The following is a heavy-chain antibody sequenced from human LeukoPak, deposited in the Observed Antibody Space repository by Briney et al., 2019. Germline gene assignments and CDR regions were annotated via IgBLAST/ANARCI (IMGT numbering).Heavy chain of an antibody. CDR2: INPNSGGT. CDR1: GYTFTGYY. J-gene: IGHJ4*02. CDR3: ARDGEDIVVVPAGSTDY. Sequence: GAAVKVSCKASGYTFTGYYMHWVRQAPGQGLEWMGWINPNSGGTNYAQKFQGRVTMTRDTSISTAYMELSRLRSDDTAVYYCARDGEDIVVVPAGSTDYWGQGTLVTVSS. D-gene: IGHD2-2*01. V-gene: IGHV1-2*02.